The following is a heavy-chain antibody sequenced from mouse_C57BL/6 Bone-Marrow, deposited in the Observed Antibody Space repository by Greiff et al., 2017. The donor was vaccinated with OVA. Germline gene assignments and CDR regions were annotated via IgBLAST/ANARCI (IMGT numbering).Heavy chain of an antibody. CDR3: ARRDYGSSYVG. J-gene: IGHJ3*01. CDR2: ISSGSSTI. V-gene: IGHV5-17*01. Sequence: DVKLVESGGGLVKPGGSLKLSCAASGFTFSDYGMHWVRQAPEKGLEWVAYISSGSSTIYYADTVKGRFTISRDNAKNTLFLQMTSLRSEDTAMYYCARRDYGSSYVGWGQGTLVTVSA. CDR1: GFTFSDYG. D-gene: IGHD1-1*01.